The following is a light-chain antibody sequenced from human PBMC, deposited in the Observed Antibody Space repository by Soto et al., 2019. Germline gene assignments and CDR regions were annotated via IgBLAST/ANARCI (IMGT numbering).Light chain of an antibody. J-gene: IGLJ1*01. V-gene: IGLV1-40*01. Sequence: QSVLTQPPSVSGAPGQTITISCTGSSSNIGAGYDVHWYQQLPGRAPKLLIFTAGQRPSGVPGRFSGSKSGTSASLAISGLQSEDEGDYYCSAWDNSLNGYVFGPGTKVTVL. CDR1: SSNIGAGYD. CDR2: TAG. CDR3: SAWDNSLNGYV.